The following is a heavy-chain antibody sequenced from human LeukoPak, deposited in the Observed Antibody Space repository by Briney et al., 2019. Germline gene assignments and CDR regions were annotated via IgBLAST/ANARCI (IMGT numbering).Heavy chain of an antibody. D-gene: IGHD2-2*01. CDR2: IFPGDSDT. CDR1: GYNFTSYW. CDR3: ARRCSSARCYQSGGLDV. Sequence: GESLKISCKGSGYNFTSYWIGWVRQMPGKGLGWVGIIFPGDSDTRYSPSFQGQVTISADKSISTAYLKCSSLKDSDTAMYYCARRCSSARCYQSGGLDVWGQGTTVTVSS. V-gene: IGHV5-51*01. J-gene: IGHJ6*02.